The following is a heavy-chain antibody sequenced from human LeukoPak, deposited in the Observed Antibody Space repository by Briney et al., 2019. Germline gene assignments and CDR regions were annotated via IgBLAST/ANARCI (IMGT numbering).Heavy chain of an antibody. CDR2: ISSSSSYI. D-gene: IGHD2-21*02. J-gene: IGHJ4*02. CDR3: ARDPGYCGGDCYSKFDY. Sequence: GGSLRLSCAASGFTFSSYSMNWVRQAPGKGLEWVSSISSSSSYIYCADSVKGRFTISRDNAKNSLYLQMNSLRAEDTAVYYCARDPGYCGGDCYSKFDYWGQGTLVTVSS. V-gene: IGHV3-21*01. CDR1: GFTFSSYS.